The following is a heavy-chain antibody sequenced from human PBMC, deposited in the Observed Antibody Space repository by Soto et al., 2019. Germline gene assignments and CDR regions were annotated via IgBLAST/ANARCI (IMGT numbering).Heavy chain of an antibody. CDR2: IYYSGST. D-gene: IGHD3-22*01. CDR3: ARSGWSGATYYYDSSGYYYDD. Sequence: SETLSLTCTVSGGSISSYYWSWIRQPPGKGLEWIGYIYYSGSTNYNPSLKSRVTISVDTSKNQFSLKLSSVTAADTAVYYCARSGWSGATYYYDSSGYYYDDWGQGTLVTVSS. J-gene: IGHJ4*02. V-gene: IGHV4-59*08. CDR1: GGSISSYY.